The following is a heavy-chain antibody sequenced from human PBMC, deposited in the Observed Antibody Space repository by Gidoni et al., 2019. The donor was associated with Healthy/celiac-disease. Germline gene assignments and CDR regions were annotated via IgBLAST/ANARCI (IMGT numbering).Heavy chain of an antibody. D-gene: IGHD4-17*01. Sequence: QVQLVQSSAEVKKPGSSMKVPRRASGATFSSYTISWVRPAPGQGLEWMGRIIPILGIANYAQKFQGRVTITADKSTSTAYMELSSLRSEDTAVYYCARSRDGDESVHGFDIWGQGTMVTVSS. J-gene: IGHJ3*02. V-gene: IGHV1-69*02. CDR2: IIPILGIA. CDR1: GATFSSYT. CDR3: ARSRDGDESVHGFDI.